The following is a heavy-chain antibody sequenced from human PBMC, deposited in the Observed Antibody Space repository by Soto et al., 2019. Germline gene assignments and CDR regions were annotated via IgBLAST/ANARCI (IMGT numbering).Heavy chain of an antibody. CDR3: ARGLVIRPYYYHGMDV. V-gene: IGHV4-30-4*01. J-gene: IGHJ6*02. D-gene: IGHD3-9*01. CDR1: GGSISSGDYF. Sequence: SETLSLTCTVSGGSISSGDYFWSWIRQSPGKGLEWIGYISSIGSTYYNPSLKSRVSVSRDTSKNQFSLKLSSVTTTETAVYYCARGLVIRPYYYHGMDVWGQGTTVTVSS. CDR2: ISSIGST.